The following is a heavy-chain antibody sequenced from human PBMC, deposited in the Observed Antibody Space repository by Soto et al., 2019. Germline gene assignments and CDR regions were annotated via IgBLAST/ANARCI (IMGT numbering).Heavy chain of an antibody. CDR2: ISPNGGST. D-gene: IGHD3-22*01. J-gene: IGHJ4*02. CDR3: VKGEYYYDSSGYFDY. CDR1: GFTFSSYA. Sequence: GGSLRLSCSASGFTFSSYAIHWVRQAPGKGLEYVSTISPNGGSTYYADSVKGRFAISRDNSKNTLYLQMSSLRAEDTAVYYCVKGEYYYDSSGYFDYWGQGTLVTVSS. V-gene: IGHV3-64D*06.